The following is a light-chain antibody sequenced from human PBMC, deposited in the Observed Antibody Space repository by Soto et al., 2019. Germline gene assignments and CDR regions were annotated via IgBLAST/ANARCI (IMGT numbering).Light chain of an antibody. V-gene: IGKV1-39*01. Sequence: DIQMTQSPSSLSASVGDRVTITCRASQSISSYLNWYQQKPGKAPKLLIYAASSLQSGVPSRFSGSGSGTDSTLTNSSLQPEDFATYYCQQSYSTPRTSGQGTKVEIK. CDR1: QSISSY. J-gene: IGKJ1*01. CDR2: AAS. CDR3: QQSYSTPRT.